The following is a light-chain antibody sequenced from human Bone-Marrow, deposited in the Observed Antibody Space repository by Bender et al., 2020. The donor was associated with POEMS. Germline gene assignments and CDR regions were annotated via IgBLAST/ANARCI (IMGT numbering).Light chain of an antibody. Sequence: QSALTQPASVSGSPGQSITIPCTGTTSNIGSYKLISWYQQHPGKAPKLIIYEANKRPSGVSDRFSGSRSGNTASLTISGLQAEDESDYYCCSYAGSSTYVFGTGTWVTVL. CDR1: TSNIGSYKL. CDR3: CSYAGSSTYV. J-gene: IGLJ1*01. V-gene: IGLV2-23*01. CDR2: EAN.